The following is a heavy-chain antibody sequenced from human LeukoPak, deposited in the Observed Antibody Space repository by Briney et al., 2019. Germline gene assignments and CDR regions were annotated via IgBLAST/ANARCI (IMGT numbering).Heavy chain of an antibody. V-gene: IGHV3-23*01. CDR1: GFTFSSYA. Sequence: GGSLRLSCAASGFTFSSYAMSWVRQAPGEGLEWVSAISGSGGSTYYADSVKGRFTISRDNSKNTLYLQMNSLRAEDTAVYYCAKDSGRITMIVVVIGAPFDPWGQGTLVTVSS. J-gene: IGHJ5*02. CDR3: AKDSGRITMIVVVIGAPFDP. D-gene: IGHD3-22*01. CDR2: ISGSGGST.